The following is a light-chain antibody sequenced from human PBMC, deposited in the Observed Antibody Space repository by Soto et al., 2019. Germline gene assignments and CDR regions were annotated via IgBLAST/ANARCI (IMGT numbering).Light chain of an antibody. CDR3: QQSKNWPYT. CDR1: QSVSSN. Sequence: EIVMTQSPATLSVSPGERATLSCRASQSVSSNLAWYQQKPGQAPMLLFYGASTRATGLPARFSGSGSGTDVTLTISSLQSEDFAVYYCQQSKNWPYTFGQGTKLEIK. CDR2: GAS. V-gene: IGKV3-15*01. J-gene: IGKJ2*01.